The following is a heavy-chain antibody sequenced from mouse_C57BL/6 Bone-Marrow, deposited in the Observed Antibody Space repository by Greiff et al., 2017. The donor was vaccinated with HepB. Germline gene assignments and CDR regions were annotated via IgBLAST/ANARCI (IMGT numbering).Heavy chain of an antibody. J-gene: IGHJ2*01. V-gene: IGHV1-15*01. CDR1: GYTFTDYE. Sequence: VQLQESGAELVRPGASVTLSCKASGYTFTDYEMHWVKQTPVHGLEWIGAIDPETGGTAYNQKFKGKAILTADKSSSTAYMELRSLTSEDSAVYYCTRRALLLRYYFDYWGQGTTLTVSS. D-gene: IGHD1-1*01. CDR2: IDPETGGT. CDR3: TRRALLLRYYFDY.